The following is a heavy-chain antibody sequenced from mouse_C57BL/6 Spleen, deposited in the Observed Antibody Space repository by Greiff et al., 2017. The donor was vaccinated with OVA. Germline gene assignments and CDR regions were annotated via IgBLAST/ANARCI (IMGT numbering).Heavy chain of an antibody. Sequence: VKLQESGAELVKPGASVKISCKASGYAFSSYWMNWVKQRPGKGLEWIGQIYPGDGDTNYNGKFKGKATLTADKASSTAYMQRSSLTSEDSAVYFCARPGHYYGPFAYWGQGTLVTVSA. CDR3: ARPGHYYGPFAY. D-gene: IGHD1-2*01. CDR2: IYPGDGDT. CDR1: GYAFSSYW. J-gene: IGHJ3*01. V-gene: IGHV1-80*01.